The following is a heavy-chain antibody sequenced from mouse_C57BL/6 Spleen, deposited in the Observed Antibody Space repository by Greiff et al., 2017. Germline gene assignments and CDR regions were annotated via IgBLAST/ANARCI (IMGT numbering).Heavy chain of an antibody. D-gene: IGHD4-1*01. CDR2: ISYDGSN. CDR3: ARELGRFAY. J-gene: IGHJ3*01. V-gene: IGHV3-6*01. Sequence: DVQLQESGPGLVKPSQSLSLTCSVTGYSITSGYYWNWIRQFPGNKLEWMGYISYDGSNNYNPSLKNRIPITRDTSKNQFFLKLNSVTTEDTATYYCARELGRFAYWGQGTLVTVSA. CDR1: GYSITSGYY.